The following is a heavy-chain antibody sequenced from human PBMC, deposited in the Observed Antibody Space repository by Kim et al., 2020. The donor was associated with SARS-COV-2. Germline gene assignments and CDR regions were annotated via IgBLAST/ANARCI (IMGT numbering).Heavy chain of an antibody. CDR2: MNPNSGNT. V-gene: IGHV1-8*01. D-gene: IGHD3-22*01. CDR1: GYTFTSYD. J-gene: IGHJ6*02. CDR3: ARVQYYYDSSGYYPLYYYGMDV. Sequence: ASVKVSCKASGYTFTSYDINWVRQATGQGLEWMGWMNPNSGNTGYAQKFQGRVTMTRNTSISTAYMELSSLRSEDTAVYYCARVQYYYDSSGYYPLYYYGMDVWGQGTTVTVSS.